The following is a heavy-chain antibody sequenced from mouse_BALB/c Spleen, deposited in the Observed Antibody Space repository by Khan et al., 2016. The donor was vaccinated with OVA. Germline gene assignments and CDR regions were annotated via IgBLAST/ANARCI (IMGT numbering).Heavy chain of an antibody. Sequence: VQLQQSGAELAKPGASVKMSCKASGYTFTTYWMHWVKQRPGQGLEWIGYINPTSGYTDYNEKCKDRATLSADKSSSTAYMQLSSLTSEDSAVYYCTRDRIDYWGQGTTLTVSS. V-gene: IGHV1-7*01. CDR1: GYTFTTYW. J-gene: IGHJ2*01. CDR3: TRDRIDY. CDR2: INPTSGYT.